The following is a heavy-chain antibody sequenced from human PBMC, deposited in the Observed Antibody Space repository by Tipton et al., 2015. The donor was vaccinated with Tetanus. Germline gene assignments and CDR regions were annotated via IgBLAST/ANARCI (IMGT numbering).Heavy chain of an antibody. CDR2: IYYSGST. V-gene: IGHV4-39*01. CDR1: GYTFSAHTMH. CDR3: ARQDTLNYYYVGYFHD. D-gene: IGHD3-22*01. Sequence: QLVQSGGGLVQPGGSLRLSCKASGYTFSAHTMHWVRQAPGKGLEWIGIIYYSGSTYYNASLRSRVTISVDTSKNQFSLQLRSVTAADTAVYYCARQDTLNYYYVGYFHDWGQGTLVTVSS. J-gene: IGHJ1*01.